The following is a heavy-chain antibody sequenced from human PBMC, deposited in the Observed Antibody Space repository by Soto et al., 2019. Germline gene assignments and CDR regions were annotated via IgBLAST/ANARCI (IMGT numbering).Heavy chain of an antibody. Sequence: GSGPTLVNPTQTLTLTCTFSGFSLSTSGVGVGWIRQPPGKALEWLALIYWDDDKRYSPSLKSRLTITKDTSKNQVVLTMTNMDPVDTATYYCAHRREGSGPSGYDPIWRGDWFDPWGQGTLVTVSS. D-gene: IGHD5-12*01. V-gene: IGHV2-5*02. CDR3: AHRREGSGPSGYDPIWRGDWFDP. J-gene: IGHJ5*02. CDR2: IYWDDDK. CDR1: GFSLSTSGVG.